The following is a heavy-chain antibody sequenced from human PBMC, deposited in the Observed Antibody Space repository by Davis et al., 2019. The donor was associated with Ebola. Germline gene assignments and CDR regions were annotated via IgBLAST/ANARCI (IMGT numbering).Heavy chain of an antibody. Sequence: GESLKISCKDSGNSFTSHWIGWVRQMPGKGLDWMGIIYTGDSDTRYSPSFRGQVTISADKSTRTAYLQWGSLKDSDTAIYYCASLRRTITGMDDGFDLWGQGTMVTVSS. D-gene: IGHD1-20*01. J-gene: IGHJ3*01. CDR1: GNSFTSHW. V-gene: IGHV5-51*01. CDR2: IYTGDSDT. CDR3: ASLRRTITGMDDGFDL.